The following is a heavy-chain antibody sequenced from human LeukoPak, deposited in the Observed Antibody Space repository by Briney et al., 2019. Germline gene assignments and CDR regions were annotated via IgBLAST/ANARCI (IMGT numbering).Heavy chain of an antibody. CDR1: GFTFSNYA. Sequence: GGSLRLSCAASGFTFSNYAMYWVRQAPGKGLEWVAVVSYDENNKYYTDSVKGRFTISRDNSKNTLYLQMNSLRAEDTAVYYCARSQWSDYWGQGTLVTVSS. D-gene: IGHD2-8*01. CDR2: VSYDENNK. J-gene: IGHJ4*02. V-gene: IGHV3-30-3*01. CDR3: ARSQWSDY.